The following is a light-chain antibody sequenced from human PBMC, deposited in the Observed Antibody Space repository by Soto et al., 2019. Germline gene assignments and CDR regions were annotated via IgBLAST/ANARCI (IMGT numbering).Light chain of an antibody. CDR1: QSVRSN. J-gene: IGKJ3*01. CDR3: QQYSDWPLT. CDR2: DVS. Sequence: EIVMTQSPATLSVSPGERATLSCRASQSVRSNYLAWYQQKPGQAPRLLIYDVSTRATGIPARFSGSGSGTEFTLTISSLQAEDLAVYFCQQYSDWPLTFGPGTKLDI. V-gene: IGKV3-15*01.